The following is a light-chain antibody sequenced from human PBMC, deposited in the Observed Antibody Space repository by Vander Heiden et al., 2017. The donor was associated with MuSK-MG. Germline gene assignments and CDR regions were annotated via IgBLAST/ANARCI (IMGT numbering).Light chain of an antibody. CDR1: NIGSKN. CDR3: QVWDTYSDHVV. CDR2: DDV. V-gene: IGLV3-21*02. J-gene: IGLJ2*01. Sequence: SYVLTQPPSVSVAPGQTARITCGGNNIGSKNVHWYQQRPGQAPVLVVYDDVDRPSGIPDRFSGSNSGNTATLTISRVEAGDEADYFCQVWDTYSDHVVFGGGTKLT.